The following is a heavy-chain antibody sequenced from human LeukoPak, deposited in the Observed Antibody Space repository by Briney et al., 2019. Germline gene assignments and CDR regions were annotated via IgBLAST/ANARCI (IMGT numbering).Heavy chain of an antibody. J-gene: IGHJ4*02. CDR3: ARDSRRYGYSGYDDFDY. D-gene: IGHD5-12*01. V-gene: IGHV3-20*04. CDR1: GFTFDDYG. CDR2: INWNGGST. Sequence: GGSLRLSCAASGFTFDDYGMSWVRQAPGKGLEWVSGINWNGGSTGYADSVKGRFTISRDNAKNSLYLQMNSLRAEDTAVYYCARDSRRYGYSGYDDFDYWGQGTLVTVSS.